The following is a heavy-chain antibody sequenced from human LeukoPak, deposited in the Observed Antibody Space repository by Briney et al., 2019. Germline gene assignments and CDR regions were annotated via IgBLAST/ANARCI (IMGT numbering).Heavy chain of an antibody. D-gene: IGHD6-19*01. Sequence: SETLSLTCTVSGGSISSYYWSWIRQPAGKGLEWIGRIYTGGSTNYNPSLKSRVTMSVDTSKNQFSLKLSSVTAADTGVYYCARGEYSSGWYVLLDYWGQGTLATVSS. CDR3: ARGEYSSGWYVLLDY. V-gene: IGHV4-4*07. CDR2: IYTGGST. CDR1: GGSISSYY. J-gene: IGHJ4*02.